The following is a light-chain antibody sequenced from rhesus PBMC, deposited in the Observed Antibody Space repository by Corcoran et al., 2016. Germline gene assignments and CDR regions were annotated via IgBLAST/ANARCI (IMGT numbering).Light chain of an antibody. CDR2: KAS. Sequence: DIQMTQSPSSLSASVGDRVTITCRASQGINTYLNWYQQKPGKNPKRLIYKASSLESGVPSRFSGSGSGTDFTLTISSLQPEDFATYYCLQYNSAPYSFGQGTKVEIK. J-gene: IGKJ2*01. CDR1: QGINTY. V-gene: IGKV1-43*02. CDR3: LQYNSAPYS.